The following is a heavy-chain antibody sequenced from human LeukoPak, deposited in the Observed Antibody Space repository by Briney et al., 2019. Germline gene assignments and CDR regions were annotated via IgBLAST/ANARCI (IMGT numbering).Heavy chain of an antibody. J-gene: IGHJ6*02. CDR3: ARTIPGGSPDYYYGMDV. Sequence: SETLSLTCTVSGGSISSYYWSWIRQPPGKGLEWIGYIYYSGSTNYNHSLKSRVTISVDTSKNQFSLKLSSVTAADTAVYYCARTIPGGSPDYYYGMDVWGQGTTVTVSS. CDR1: GGSISSYY. D-gene: IGHD1-26*01. CDR2: IYYSGST. V-gene: IGHV4-59*01.